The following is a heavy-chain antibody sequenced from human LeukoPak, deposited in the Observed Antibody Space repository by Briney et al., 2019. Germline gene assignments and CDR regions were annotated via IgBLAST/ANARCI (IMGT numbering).Heavy chain of an antibody. D-gene: IGHD2-15*01. J-gene: IGHJ5*02. CDR2: IIPIFGTA. CDR3: ARDPTNSSGGSSWFDP. Sequence: VASVKVSCKASGGTFSSYAISWVRQAPGQGPEWMGRIIPIFGTANYAQKFQGRVTITTDDSTSTAYMELSSLRSEDTAVYYCARDPTNSSGGSSWFDPWGQGTLVAVSS. V-gene: IGHV1-69*05. CDR1: GGTFSSYA.